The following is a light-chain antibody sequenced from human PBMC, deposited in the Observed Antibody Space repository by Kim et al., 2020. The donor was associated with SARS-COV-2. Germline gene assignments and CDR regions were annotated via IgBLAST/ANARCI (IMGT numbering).Light chain of an antibody. CDR3: QQYGSSPPCT. CDR1: QSVSSSY. CDR2: GTS. J-gene: IGKJ2*02. V-gene: IGKV3-20*01. Sequence: EIVLTQSPGTLSLSPGERATLSCRASQSVSSSYLAWYQQKPGQAPRLLISGTSSRATGIPDRFSGSGSGTDFTLTISRLEPEDFAVYYCQQYGSSPPCTFGQGTKLEI.